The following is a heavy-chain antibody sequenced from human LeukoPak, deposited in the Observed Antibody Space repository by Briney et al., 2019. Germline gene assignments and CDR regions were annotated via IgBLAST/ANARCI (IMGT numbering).Heavy chain of an antibody. D-gene: IGHD3-22*01. Sequence: TGGSLRLSCAASGFTFDDYAMHWVRQAPGKGLEWVSGISWDGGRKGYADSVKGRFTISRDNAKNSLYLQMNSLRTEDTALYYCAEDKYQGGPDSRYYDGMDFWGQGTMVTVSS. J-gene: IGHJ6*02. V-gene: IGHV3-9*01. CDR3: AEDKYQGGPDSRYYDGMDF. CDR1: GFTFDDYA. CDR2: ISWDGGRK.